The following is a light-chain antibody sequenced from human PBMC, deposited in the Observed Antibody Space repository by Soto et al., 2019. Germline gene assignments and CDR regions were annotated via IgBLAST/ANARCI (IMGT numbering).Light chain of an antibody. J-gene: IGLJ2*01. CDR2: DVS. CDR1: SSDVGGYNY. CDR3: SSYTSSSTPV. V-gene: IGLV2-14*01. Sequence: QSALTQPASVSRSPGQSITISCTGTSSDVGGYNYVSWYQQHPGEAPKLMIYDVSNRPSGVSNRFSGSKSGNTASLTISGLQAEDEADYYCSSYTSSSTPVFGGGTKVTV.